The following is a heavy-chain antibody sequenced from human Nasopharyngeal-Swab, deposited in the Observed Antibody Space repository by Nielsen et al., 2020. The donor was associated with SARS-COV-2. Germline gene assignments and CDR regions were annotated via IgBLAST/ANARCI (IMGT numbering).Heavy chain of an antibody. CDR3: ARADWYCFDY. D-gene: IGHD3-9*01. CDR2: ISSSGSTI. Sequence: GGSLTLSCAASGFTFSSYEMNWVRQAPGKGLEWVSYISSSGSTIYYADSVKGRFTISRDNAKNSLYLQMNSLRAEDTAVYYCARADWYCFDYWGQGTLVTVFS. J-gene: IGHJ4*02. V-gene: IGHV3-48*03. CDR1: GFTFSSYE.